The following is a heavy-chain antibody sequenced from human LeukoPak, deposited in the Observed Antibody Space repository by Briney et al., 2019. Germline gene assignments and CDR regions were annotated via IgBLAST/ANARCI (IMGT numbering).Heavy chain of an antibody. Sequence: SGTLSLTCAVSGGSISSSNWWNWVRQTPGKGLEWIGEIYHRGNTHYNPSLKSRVTMSVDTSTNQFSLRVNSVTAADTAVYYCARGAVVPAANLGGYYYYYMDVWGKGTTVTISS. V-gene: IGHV4-4*02. CDR1: GGSISSSNW. J-gene: IGHJ6*03. CDR2: IYHRGNT. D-gene: IGHD2-2*01. CDR3: ARGAVVPAANLGGYYYYYMDV.